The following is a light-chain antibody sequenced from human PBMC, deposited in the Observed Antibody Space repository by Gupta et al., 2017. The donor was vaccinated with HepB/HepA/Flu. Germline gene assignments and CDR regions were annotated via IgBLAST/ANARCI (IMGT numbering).Light chain of an antibody. J-gene: IGLJ2*01. CDR1: RRDIGSFNY. CDR3: YSSGSNSDHR. Sequence: QPALTPSVSASGSPGQSVTISCTGTRRDIGSFNYASWYQHHPGKAPILILLDVNQRPSGVPDRFSGSKSGTKASLTISGPQPEDEADYYCYSSGSNSDHRFGTGTKLTVL. V-gene: IGLV2-8*01. CDR2: DVN.